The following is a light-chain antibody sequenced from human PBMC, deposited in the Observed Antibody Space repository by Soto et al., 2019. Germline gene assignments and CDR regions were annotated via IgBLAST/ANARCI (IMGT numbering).Light chain of an antibody. CDR2: GNS. J-gene: IGLJ1*01. Sequence: QSVLTQPPSVSGAPGQRVTISCTVSSSNIGAGYAVHWHQQLPGPAPKLLIYGNSNRTSGVPDRFSVSKSGTSASLAITGLHAEDEADYYCQSYDSSLSGLVFGTGTKLTVL. CDR1: SSNIGAGYA. CDR3: QSYDSSLSGLV. V-gene: IGLV1-40*01.